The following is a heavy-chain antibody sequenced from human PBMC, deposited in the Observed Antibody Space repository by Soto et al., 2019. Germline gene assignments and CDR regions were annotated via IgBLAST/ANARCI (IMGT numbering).Heavy chain of an antibody. V-gene: IGHV1-69*01. D-gene: IGHD3-22*01. CDR2: IIPVFQTA. J-gene: IGHJ4*02. Sequence: QEQLVQSGAEVKTPGSSVKVSCKASGGLFSSYPISWVRQVPGQGLEWMVGIIPVFQTAYYTQRSQGRVTITADESTNTAYLELSSLRSEDTAIYYCARGGSGYSWFNELWGKRTLVTVSS. CDR3: ARGGSGYSWFNEL. CDR1: GGLFSSYP.